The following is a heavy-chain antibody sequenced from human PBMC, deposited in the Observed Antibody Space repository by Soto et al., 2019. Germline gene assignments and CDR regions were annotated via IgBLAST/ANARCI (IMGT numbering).Heavy chain of an antibody. V-gene: IGHV4-61*01. J-gene: IGHJ4*02. D-gene: IGHD1-26*01. CDR3: ARAGLGDGSDY. Sequence: QVQLQESGPGLVKPSETLSLTCTVSGGSVSGGSYYWSWIRQPPGKGLEWIGYIYYSGSTKYNPSLKSRVTISVATSKNQFSLKLSSVTAADPAVYYCARAGLGDGSDYWGQGTLVTVSS. CDR1: GGSVSGGSYY. CDR2: IYYSGST.